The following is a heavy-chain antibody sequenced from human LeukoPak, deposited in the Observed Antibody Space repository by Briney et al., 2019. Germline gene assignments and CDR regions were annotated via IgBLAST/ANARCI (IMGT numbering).Heavy chain of an antibody. J-gene: IGHJ1*01. CDR1: GFTFSSYG. CDR3: ARAPQTVAGTEYFQH. V-gene: IGHV3-30*03. D-gene: IGHD6-19*01. CDR2: ISYDGSNK. Sequence: GGSLRLSCAASGFTFSSYGMHWVRQAPGKGLEWVAVISYDGSNKYYADSVKGRFTISRDNSKNTLYLQMNSLRAEDTAVYYCARAPQTVAGTEYFQHWGQGTLVTVSS.